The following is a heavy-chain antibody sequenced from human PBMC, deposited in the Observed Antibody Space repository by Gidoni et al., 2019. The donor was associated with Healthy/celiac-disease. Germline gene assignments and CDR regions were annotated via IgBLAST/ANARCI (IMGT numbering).Heavy chain of an antibody. V-gene: IGHV4-34*01. CDR1: GGSFSGYY. J-gene: IGHJ4*02. Sequence: QVQLQQWGAGLLKPSETLSLTCAVYGGSFSGYYWSWIRQPPGKGLEWIGEINHSGSTNYNPSLKSRVTISVDTSKNQFSLKLSSVTAADTAVYYCARVWGSYSIDYWGQGTLVTVSS. CDR2: INHSGST. CDR3: ARVWGSYSIDY. D-gene: IGHD1-26*01.